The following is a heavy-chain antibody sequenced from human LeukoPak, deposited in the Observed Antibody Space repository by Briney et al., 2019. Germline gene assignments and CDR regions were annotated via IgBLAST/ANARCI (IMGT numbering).Heavy chain of an antibody. V-gene: IGHV3-23*01. CDR1: GFTFSSYA. Sequence: GGSLRLSCAASGFTFSSYAMSWVRQAPGKGLEWVSGISSDGASTYYVDSVKGRFTISRDNSKNTLFLQMNSLRAEDTAVYYCAKRGSVGTLGHFDYWGQGTLVTVSS. D-gene: IGHD6-13*01. CDR3: AKRGSVGTLGHFDY. CDR2: ISSDGAST. J-gene: IGHJ4*02.